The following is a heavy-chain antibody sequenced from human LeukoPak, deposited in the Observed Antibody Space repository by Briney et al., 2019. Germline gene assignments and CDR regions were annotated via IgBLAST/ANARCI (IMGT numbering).Heavy chain of an antibody. CDR2: IYYSGTT. CDR1: GGSISGSSYY. D-gene: IGHD3-22*01. Sequence: SETLSLTCTVSGGSISGSSYYWVWIRQPPGKGLEWIGSIYYSGTTYYNPSLRSRVTILVDTSKNQFSLKLSSVTAADTAVYYCARGRSPPGRYYDSSGRSKFDYWGQGTLVTVSS. V-gene: IGHV4-39*07. J-gene: IGHJ4*02. CDR3: ARGRSPPGRYYDSSGRSKFDY.